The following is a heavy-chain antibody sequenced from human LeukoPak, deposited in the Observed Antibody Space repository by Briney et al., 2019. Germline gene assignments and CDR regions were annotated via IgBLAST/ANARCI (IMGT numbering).Heavy chain of an antibody. Sequence: GGSLRLSCAASGFTFSSYAMHWVRQAPGKGLEWVAVISYDGSNKYYADSVKGRFTISRDNSKNTLYLQMNSLRAEDTAVYYCARALNRIAVAGWGDYYMDVWGKGTTVTVSS. J-gene: IGHJ6*03. CDR1: GFTFSSYA. V-gene: IGHV3-30*04. D-gene: IGHD6-19*01. CDR2: ISYDGSNK. CDR3: ARALNRIAVAGWGDYYMDV.